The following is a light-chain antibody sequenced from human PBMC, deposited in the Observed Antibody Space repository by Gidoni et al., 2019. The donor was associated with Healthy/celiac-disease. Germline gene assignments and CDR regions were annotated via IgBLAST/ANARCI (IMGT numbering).Light chain of an antibody. V-gene: IGLV3-19*01. CDR2: GKN. J-gene: IGLJ2*01. Sequence: SSEMTQDPAVSVALGQTVRITCQGDSLRSYYASWYQQKPGQAPVLVIYGKNNRHSGIPDRFSGSSSGNTASLTITGAQAEDEADYYCNSRDSSGNPVVFGGGTKLTVL. CDR3: NSRDSSGNPVV. CDR1: SLRSYY.